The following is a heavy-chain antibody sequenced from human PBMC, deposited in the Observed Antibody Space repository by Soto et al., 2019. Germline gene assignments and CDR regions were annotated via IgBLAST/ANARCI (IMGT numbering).Heavy chain of an antibody. CDR3: ANFPTRSGLPVTDV. D-gene: IGHD2-21*02. Sequence: GGSLRLSCAASGFTFSSYGMHWVRQAPGKGLEWVAVISYDGSNKYYADSVKGRFTISRDNSKNTLYLQMNSLRAEDTAVYYCANFPTRSGLPVTDVWGQGTTVTVSS. V-gene: IGHV3-30*18. CDR1: GFTFSSYG. J-gene: IGHJ6*02. CDR2: ISYDGSNK.